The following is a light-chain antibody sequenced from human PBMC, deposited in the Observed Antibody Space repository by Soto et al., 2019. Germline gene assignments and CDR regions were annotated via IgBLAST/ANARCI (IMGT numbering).Light chain of an antibody. V-gene: IGLV2-8*01. J-gene: IGLJ3*02. CDR2: EVS. Sequence: QSVLTQPPSASGSPGQSVTISCTGTSSDVGGYNYVSWYQQHPGKAPKLMIYEVSKRPSGVPDRFSGSKSGNTAFLTVSGLQAEDEAEYYCSSYAGSNNWVFGGGTKETVL. CDR3: SSYAGSNNWV. CDR1: SSDVGGYNY.